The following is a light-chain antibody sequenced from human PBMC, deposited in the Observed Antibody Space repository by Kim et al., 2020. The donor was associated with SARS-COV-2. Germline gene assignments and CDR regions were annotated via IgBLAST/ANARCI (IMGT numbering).Light chain of an antibody. CDR3: SSYAGTNNYVV. CDR2: EGS. Sequence: QSVTISGTGTSRDVGAYNYVSWYQQHPGKAPKLMIYEGSKRPSGVPDRFSGSKSGKKAALTVSGLQAEDEADYYCSSYAGTNNYVVFGGGTQLTVL. V-gene: IGLV2-8*01. CDR1: SRDVGAYNY. J-gene: IGLJ2*01.